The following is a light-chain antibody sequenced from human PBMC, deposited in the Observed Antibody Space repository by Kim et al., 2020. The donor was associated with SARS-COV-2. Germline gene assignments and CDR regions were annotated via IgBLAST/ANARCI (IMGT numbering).Light chain of an antibody. Sequence: ASTGDRVTITCRASQGISSYLAWYQQKPGKAPKLLIYAASTLQSGVPSRFRGSGSGTDFTLTISCLQSEDFATYYCQQYYSYPRTFGQGTKVEIK. CDR2: AAS. V-gene: IGKV1-8*01. J-gene: IGKJ1*01. CDR1: QGISSY. CDR3: QQYYSYPRT.